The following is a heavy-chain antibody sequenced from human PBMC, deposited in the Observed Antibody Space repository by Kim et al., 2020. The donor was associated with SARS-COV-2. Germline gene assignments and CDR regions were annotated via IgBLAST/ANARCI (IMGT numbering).Heavy chain of an antibody. J-gene: IGHJ1*01. CDR3: VGDGYCTSTRCSEYFQR. CDR1: GFTFSSYG. CDR2: ISSSSSPI. V-gene: IGHV3-48*04. Sequence: GGSLRLSCAASGFTFSSYGMNWVRQAPGKGLEWPSYISSSSSPIFYAESVKGRFTISRDNAKNSLYMQMYSLRAEDTAVYYCVGDGYCTSTRCSEYFQRWGQGALVTVSS. D-gene: IGHD2-2*01.